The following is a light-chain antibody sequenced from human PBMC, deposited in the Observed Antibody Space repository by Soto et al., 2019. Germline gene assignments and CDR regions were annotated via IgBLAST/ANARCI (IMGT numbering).Light chain of an antibody. J-gene: IGKJ2*01. V-gene: IGKV2-28*01. CDR3: LQGLQTFYT. Sequence: DIVMTQSPLSQPVTPGEPASISCRSSQSLLHSNGYNYLDWYLQKPGQSPQLLIDLGSDRASGVHDRFSGSGSGTDFTLKISRVEAEDVGVYYCLQGLQTFYTFGQGTKLVIK. CDR1: QSLLHSNGYNY. CDR2: LGS.